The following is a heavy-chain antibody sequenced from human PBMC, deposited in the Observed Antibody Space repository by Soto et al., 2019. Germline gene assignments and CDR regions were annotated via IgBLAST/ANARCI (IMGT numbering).Heavy chain of an antibody. J-gene: IGHJ4*02. CDR1: GDSISSSASY. D-gene: IGHD6-19*01. Sequence: QLQLQESGPGLLKPSETLSLTCTVSGDSISSSASYWSWIRQPPGKGLEWIGNNYYSGRTYYNTSLESRVTISVDTSKNQFSLKLISVTAADTAVYFCARHLAVATDRSIDFWGQGTLVTVSS. V-gene: IGHV4-39*01. CDR3: ARHLAVATDRSIDF. CDR2: NYYSGRT.